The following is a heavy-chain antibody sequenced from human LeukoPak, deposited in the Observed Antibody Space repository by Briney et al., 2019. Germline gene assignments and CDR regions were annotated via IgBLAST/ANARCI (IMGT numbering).Heavy chain of an antibody. J-gene: IGHJ4*02. CDR1: GGSISSYY. D-gene: IGHD2-21*02. V-gene: IGHV4-59*01. CDR2: IYYSGST. CDR3: ARGGNVVVTDGYFDY. Sequence: SETLSLTRTVSGGSISSYYWSWIRQPPGKGLEWIGYIYYSGSTNYNPSLKSRVTISVDTSKNQFSLKLSSVTAADTAVYYCARGGNVVVTDGYFDYWGQGTLVTVSS.